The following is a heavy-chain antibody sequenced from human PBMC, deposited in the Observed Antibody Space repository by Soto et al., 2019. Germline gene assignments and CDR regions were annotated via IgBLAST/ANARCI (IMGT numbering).Heavy chain of an antibody. D-gene: IGHD3-22*01. J-gene: IGHJ1*01. CDR1: GYTFTNYG. CDR3: ATPGSYYYDSSGSEYFQH. CDR2: INTYNGNT. V-gene: IGHV1-18*01. Sequence: ASVKVSCKASGYTFTNYGISWVRQAPGQGLEWMGWINTYNGNTNHAQKFQGRVTMTEDTSTDTAYMELSSLRSEDTAVYYCATPGSYYYDSSGSEYFQHWGQGTLVTVSS.